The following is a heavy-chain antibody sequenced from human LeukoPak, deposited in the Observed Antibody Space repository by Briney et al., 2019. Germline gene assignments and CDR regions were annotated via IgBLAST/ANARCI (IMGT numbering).Heavy chain of an antibody. CDR2: INHSGST. CDR3: ARGPHRDYDFWSGYYIPRKSHYFDY. Sequence: PSETLSLTCAVYGGSFSGYYWSWIRQPPGKGLEWIGEINHSGSTNYNPSLESRVTISVDTSKNQFSLKLSSVTAADTAVYYCARGPHRDYDFWSGYYIPRKSHYFDYWGQGTLVTVSS. D-gene: IGHD3-3*01. V-gene: IGHV4-34*01. CDR1: GGSFSGYY. J-gene: IGHJ4*02.